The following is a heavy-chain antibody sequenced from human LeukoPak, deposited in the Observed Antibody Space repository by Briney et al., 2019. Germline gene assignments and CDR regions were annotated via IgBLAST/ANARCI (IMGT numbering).Heavy chain of an antibody. CDR1: GFTFSNYA. CDR3: AKQCGPYYDSSDYYSDY. V-gene: IGHV3-23*01. J-gene: IGHJ4*02. Sequence: GGSLRLSCAASGFTFSNYAMSWVRQAPGKGLERVSIISGSGGSTYHADSVKGQFTISRDNSKNTMYLQVNGLRAEDTAVYYCAKQCGPYYDSSDYYSDYWGQGTLVTVSS. CDR2: ISGSGGST. D-gene: IGHD3-22*01.